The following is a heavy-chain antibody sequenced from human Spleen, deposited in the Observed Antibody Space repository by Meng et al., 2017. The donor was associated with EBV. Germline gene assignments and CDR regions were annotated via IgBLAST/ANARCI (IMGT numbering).Heavy chain of an antibody. D-gene: IGHD3-16*01. V-gene: IGHV3-23*04. CDR2: ISGSGGGA. J-gene: IGHJ4*02. CDR1: GFTFSDYA. Sequence: VLLVESVGGLVRPGGSLRLSCAAFGFTFSDYAMSWVRQAPGRGLEWVSGISGSGGGARHAGSVEGRFTISRDKSKNTLYLQMNSLRAEDTAVYYCAKEIWGSQGFFDCWGQGTLVTVSS. CDR3: AKEIWGSQGFFDC.